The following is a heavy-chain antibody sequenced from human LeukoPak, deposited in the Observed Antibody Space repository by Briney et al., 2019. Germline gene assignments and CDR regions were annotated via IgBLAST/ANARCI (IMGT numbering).Heavy chain of an antibody. CDR2: IHHTGST. CDR1: GDSMSSIDW. CDR3: ARDRGRFGESN. D-gene: IGHD3-10*01. Sequence: SETLSLTCAVSGDSMSSIDWWSWVRQPPGQGLEWIGEIHHTGSTNYNPSLKSRVTISVDKSKNQFSLKLSSVTAADTAVYYCARDRGRFGESNWGQGTLVTVSS. J-gene: IGHJ4*02. V-gene: IGHV4-4*02.